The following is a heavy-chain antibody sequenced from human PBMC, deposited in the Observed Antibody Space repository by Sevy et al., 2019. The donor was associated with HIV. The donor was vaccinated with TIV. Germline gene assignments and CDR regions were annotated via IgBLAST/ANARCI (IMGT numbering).Heavy chain of an antibody. CDR1: GFTFDDYG. CDR2: INWNGGST. Sequence: GESLKISCAASGFTFDDYGMSWVRQAPGKGLEWVSGINWNGGSTGYADSVKGRFTISRDNAKNSLYLQMNSLRAEDTALYYCARDPAGYGDYYYYGMDVWGQGTTVTLSS. V-gene: IGHV3-20*04. D-gene: IGHD4-17*01. CDR3: ARDPAGYGDYYYYGMDV. J-gene: IGHJ6*02.